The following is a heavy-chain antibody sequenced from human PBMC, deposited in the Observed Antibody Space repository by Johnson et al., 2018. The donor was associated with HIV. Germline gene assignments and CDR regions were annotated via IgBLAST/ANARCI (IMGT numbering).Heavy chain of an antibody. D-gene: IGHD3-3*01. CDR2: IYSGDST. V-gene: IGHV3-23*04. J-gene: IGHJ3*02. Sequence: VQLVESGGGLVQPGGSLRLSCAASGFTFSSYAMSWVRQAPGKGLEWVSAIYSGDSTYYADSVKGRFTLSRDNSKNTLYLQMNSLRAEDTAVYYCAKDGGITIFGVVMSDDAFDIWGQGTMVTVSS. CDR3: AKDGGITIFGVVMSDDAFDI. CDR1: GFTFSSYA.